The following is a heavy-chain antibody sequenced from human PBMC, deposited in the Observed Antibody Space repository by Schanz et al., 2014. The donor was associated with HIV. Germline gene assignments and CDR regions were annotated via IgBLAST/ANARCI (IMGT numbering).Heavy chain of an antibody. Sequence: VQLVETGGGVVQPGRSLRLSCAASGFTLSSYTMTWVRQAPGKGLEWVSSISTSGYIYYADSVKGRFSISRDSAKNALYLQMNSLRAEDTAVYYCARGGIWEWDQPDFDYWGQGTLVTVSS. CDR2: ISTSGYI. CDR3: ARGGIWEWDQPDFDY. D-gene: IGHD2-15*01. V-gene: IGHV3-21*01. J-gene: IGHJ4*02. CDR1: GFTLSSYT.